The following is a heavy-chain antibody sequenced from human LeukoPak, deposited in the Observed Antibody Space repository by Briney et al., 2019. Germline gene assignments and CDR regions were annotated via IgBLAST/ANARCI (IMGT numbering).Heavy chain of an antibody. CDR3: ARDLQIGGFDY. CDR1: GGSISSGGYY. Sequence: SETLSLTCTVSGGSISSGGYYWSWIRQHPGNGLEWIGYIYYSGSTYYNPSLKSRVTISVDTSKNQFSLKLSSVTAADTAVYYCARDLQIGGFDYWGQGTLVTVSS. J-gene: IGHJ4*02. D-gene: IGHD3-16*01. V-gene: IGHV4-31*03. CDR2: IYYSGST.